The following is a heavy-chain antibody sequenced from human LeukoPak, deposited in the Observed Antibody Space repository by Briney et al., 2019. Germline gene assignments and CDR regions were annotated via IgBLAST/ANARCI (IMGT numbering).Heavy chain of an antibody. D-gene: IGHD1-26*01. Sequence: PGGSLRLSCAASGFTFSSYSMNWVRQAPGKGLEWVSSISSSSSYIYYADSVKGRFTISRDNAKNSLYLQMNSLRAEDTAVYYCARGSSGTQNTDSWGQGTLVTVSS. CDR3: ARGSSGTQNTDS. CDR2: ISSSSSYI. CDR1: GFTFSSYS. J-gene: IGHJ4*02. V-gene: IGHV3-21*01.